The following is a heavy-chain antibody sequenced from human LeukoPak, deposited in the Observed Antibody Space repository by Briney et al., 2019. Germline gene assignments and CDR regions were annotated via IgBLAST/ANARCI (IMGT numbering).Heavy chain of an antibody. D-gene: IGHD1-1*01. V-gene: IGHV3-23*01. CDR3: AIGSTSSRPYYFDF. CDR1: GFTFNNYA. J-gene: IGHJ4*02. CDR2: ITGSGDDT. Sequence: GGSLRLSCAASGFTFNNYAMTWVRQAPGKGLEWVSAITGSGDDTFHADSVKGRFTISRDNSKNTLYLQMNSLRAEDTAVYYCAIGSTSSRPYYFDFWGQEILVTVST.